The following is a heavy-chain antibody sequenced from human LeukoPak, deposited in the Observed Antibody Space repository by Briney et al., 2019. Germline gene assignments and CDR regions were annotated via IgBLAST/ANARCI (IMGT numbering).Heavy chain of an antibody. CDR2: IYWDDDK. Sequence: ESGPTLVKPTQTLTLTCTFSGFSVSTSGVAVGWIRQPPGKALEWLALIYWDDDKRYSPSLKSRLTITKDTSKNQVVLTMTNMDPVDTATYYCARRGSGSYAWTFDYWGQGTLVTVSS. CDR1: GFSVSTSGVA. D-gene: IGHD3-10*01. J-gene: IGHJ4*02. CDR3: ARRGSGSYAWTFDY. V-gene: IGHV2-5*02.